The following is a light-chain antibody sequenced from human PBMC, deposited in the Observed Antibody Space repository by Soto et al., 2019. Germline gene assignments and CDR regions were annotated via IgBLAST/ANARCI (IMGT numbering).Light chain of an antibody. J-gene: IGKJ2*01. V-gene: IGKV3-20*01. CDR1: QSVSSSY. Sequence: EIGLTQSPGTLSLSPGARATLSCRASQSVSSSYLAWYKQKPGQAPRLLIDGASSRATGIPDRFSGSGSGTDFTLTISRLEPEDFVVYYCQQYGSSPYTFGQGTKLEIK. CDR3: QQYGSSPYT. CDR2: GAS.